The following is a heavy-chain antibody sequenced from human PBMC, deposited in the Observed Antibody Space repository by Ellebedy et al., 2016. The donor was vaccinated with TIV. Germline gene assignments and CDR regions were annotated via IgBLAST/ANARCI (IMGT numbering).Heavy chain of an antibody. CDR2: IYYTGST. D-gene: IGHD3-10*01. Sequence: MPGGSLRLSCSVSGGSINNYYWSWIRQPPGKGLQWIGYIYYTGSTNYNPSLESRLSISVDTSKNLFSLKLRSVTASDTAVYFCERGPIWFGPQLGFDPWGQGTLVTVSS. CDR1: GGSINNYY. CDR3: ERGPIWFGPQLGFDP. J-gene: IGHJ5*02. V-gene: IGHV4-59*01.